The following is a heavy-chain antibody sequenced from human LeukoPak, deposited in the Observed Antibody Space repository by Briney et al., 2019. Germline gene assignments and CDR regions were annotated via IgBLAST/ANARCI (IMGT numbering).Heavy chain of an antibody. CDR2: IYSGGSI. CDR1: GFTVSTNY. D-gene: IGHD3-22*01. CDR3: AKNSDSSGTYFDH. J-gene: IGHJ4*02. Sequence: GGSPRLSCAASGFTVSTNYMSWVRQAPGKGLEWVSIIYSGGSIYYADSVKGRFTISRDSFKNSLYLQMNSLRAEDTALYYCAKNSDSSGTYFDHWGQGTLVTVSS. V-gene: IGHV3-53*01.